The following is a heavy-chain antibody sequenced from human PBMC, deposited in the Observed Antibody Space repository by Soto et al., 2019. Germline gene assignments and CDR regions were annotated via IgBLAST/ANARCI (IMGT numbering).Heavy chain of an antibody. CDR2: IMHSGTS. Sequence: SETLSLTCAVSGGSFSGYYWSWIRQPPGKGLEWIGEIMHSGTSNYNPSLEGRLTMSVDTSKNQISLQLSSMTAADTAVYYCARVKTGTLPYYFDFWGQGTRVTVSS. CDR3: ARVKTGTLPYYFDF. V-gene: IGHV4-34*12. J-gene: IGHJ4*02. CDR1: GGSFSGYY. D-gene: IGHD1-1*01.